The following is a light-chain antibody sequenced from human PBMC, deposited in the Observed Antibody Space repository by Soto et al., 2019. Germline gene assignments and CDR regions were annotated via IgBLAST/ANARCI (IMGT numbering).Light chain of an antibody. V-gene: IGKV1-39*01. CDR2: GAS. CDR1: QSISYY. CDR3: QQSYTTPWT. J-gene: IGKJ1*01. Sequence: IQMTQSPSSLSASVGDRVSITCRAGQSISYYLNWFQQKPGKAPNLLIYGASTLHIGVPSRFSGSGSGTNFTLTINSLQPEDFAAYYCQQSYTTPWTFGLGTKV.